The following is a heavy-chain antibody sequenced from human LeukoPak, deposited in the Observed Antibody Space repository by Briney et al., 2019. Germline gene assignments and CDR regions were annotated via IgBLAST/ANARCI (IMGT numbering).Heavy chain of an antibody. CDR2: IIPILGIA. CDR3: ARVYSSSWYPMGY. D-gene: IGHD6-13*01. CDR1: GGTFSSYA. Sequence: SVKVSCKASGGTFSSYAISWVRQAPGQGLEWMGRIIPILGIANYAQKFQGRVTITADKSTSTAYMELSSLRSEDTAVYYCARVYSSSWYPMGYWGQGTLVTVSS. J-gene: IGHJ4*02. V-gene: IGHV1-69*04.